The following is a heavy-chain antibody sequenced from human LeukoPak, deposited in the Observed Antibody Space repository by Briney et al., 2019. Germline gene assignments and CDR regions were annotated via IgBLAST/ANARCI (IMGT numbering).Heavy chain of an antibody. V-gene: IGHV4-34*01. Sequence: PSETLSLTCAVYGGSFSGYYWSWIRQPPGKGLEWIGEINHSGSTNYNPSLKSRVTISVDTSKNQSSLKLSSVTAADTAVYYCARGRLYNWNGKGLSWFDPWGQGTLVTVSS. CDR2: INHSGST. CDR3: ARGRLYNWNGKGLSWFDP. D-gene: IGHD1-1*01. CDR1: GGSFSGYY. J-gene: IGHJ5*02.